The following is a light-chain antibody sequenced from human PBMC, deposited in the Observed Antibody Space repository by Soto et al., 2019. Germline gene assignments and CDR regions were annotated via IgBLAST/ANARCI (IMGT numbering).Light chain of an antibody. J-gene: IGLJ3*02. CDR3: QSYDSSLSGWV. Sequence: QSVLTQPPSVSGAPGQRVTISCTGSSYNIGAGYDVHWYQQLPGTAPKLLIYGNSNRPSGVPDRFSGSKSGTSASLAITGLQADDEADYYCQSYDSSLSGWVFGGGTKLTVL. CDR2: GNS. CDR1: SYNIGAGYD. V-gene: IGLV1-40*01.